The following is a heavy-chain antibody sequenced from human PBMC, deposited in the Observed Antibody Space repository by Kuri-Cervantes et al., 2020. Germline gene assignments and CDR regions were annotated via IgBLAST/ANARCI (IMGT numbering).Heavy chain of an antibody. CDR3: ARGEGYCSGGSCYRFAY. CDR2: INPNSGGT. V-gene: IGHV1-2*04. J-gene: IGHJ4*02. Sequence: ASVKVSCKASGYTFTGYYMHWVRQAPGQGLEWMGWINPNSGGTNYAQKFQGWVTMTRDTSISTAYMELSRLRSDDTAVYYCARGEGYCSGGSCYRFAYWGQGTLVTVSS. CDR1: GYTFTGYY. D-gene: IGHD2-15*01.